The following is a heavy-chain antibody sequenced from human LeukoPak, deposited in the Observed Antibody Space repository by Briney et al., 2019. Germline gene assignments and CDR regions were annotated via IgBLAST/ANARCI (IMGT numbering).Heavy chain of an antibody. CDR2: ISWNSGSI. D-gene: IGHD4-17*01. Sequence: GGSLRLSCAASGFTLDDYAMHWVRQAPGKGLEWVSGISWNSGSIGYADSVKGRFTISRDNAKNSLYLQMNSLRAEDTALYYCAKDISATVTTEFDPWGQGTLVTVSS. CDR1: GFTLDDYA. V-gene: IGHV3-9*01. CDR3: AKDISATVTTEFDP. J-gene: IGHJ5*02.